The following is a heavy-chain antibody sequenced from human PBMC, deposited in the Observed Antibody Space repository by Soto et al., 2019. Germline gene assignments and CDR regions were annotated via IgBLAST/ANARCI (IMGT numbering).Heavy chain of an antibody. CDR1: GYTFTSYG. D-gene: IGHD4-17*01. J-gene: IGHJ6*02. V-gene: IGHV1-18*01. CDR3: AREGNHLTEDYGDYSLYYYGMDV. CDR2: ISAYNGNT. Sequence: QVQLVQSGAEVKKPGASVKVSCKASGYTFTSYGISWVRQAPGQGLEWMGWISAYNGNTNYAQKLQGRVTMTTDTSTSTAYMELRSLRSDDTAAYYCAREGNHLTEDYGDYSLYYYGMDVWGQGTTVTVSS.